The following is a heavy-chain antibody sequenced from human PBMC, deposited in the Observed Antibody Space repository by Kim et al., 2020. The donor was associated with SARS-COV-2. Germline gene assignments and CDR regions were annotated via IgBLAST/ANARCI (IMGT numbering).Heavy chain of an antibody. CDR1: GFTVTTYW. Sequence: GGSLRLSCADSGFTVTTYWMHWVRQAPGKGLEWVSRIKSEGTGITYADPVKGRFTISRDNANNTLYLQMDNLRDDDTAVYYCASDTVLYGLDVWGQGTMVTVSS. J-gene: IGHJ6*02. CDR3: ASDTVLYGLDV. CDR2: IKSEGTGI. V-gene: IGHV3-74*03. D-gene: IGHD4-4*01.